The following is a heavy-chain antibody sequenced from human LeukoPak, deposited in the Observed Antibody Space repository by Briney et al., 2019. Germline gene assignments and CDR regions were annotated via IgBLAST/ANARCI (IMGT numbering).Heavy chain of an antibody. CDR3: ARLRGYQRTPISSSWYSGYYFDY. D-gene: IGHD6-13*01. V-gene: IGHV4-34*01. J-gene: IGHJ4*02. CDR1: GGSFSGYY. Sequence: SETLSLTRAVYGGSFSGYYWSWIRQPPGKGLEWIGEINHSGSTNYNPSLKSRVTISVDTSKNQFSLKLSSVTAADTAVYYCARLRGYQRTPISSSWYSGYYFDYWGQGTLVTVSS. CDR2: INHSGST.